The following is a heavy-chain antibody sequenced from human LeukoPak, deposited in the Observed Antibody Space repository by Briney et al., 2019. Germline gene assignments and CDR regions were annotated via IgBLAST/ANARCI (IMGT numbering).Heavy chain of an antibody. D-gene: IGHD6-19*01. CDR1: GGSFCGYY. Sequence: SETLSLTCAVYGGSFCGYYWSWIRQPPGKGLEWIGEINHSGSTNYNPSLRSRVTVSVHTSKNQLSLKLSSVTAADTAVYYCARQWLVSPLFDYWGQGTLVTVSS. J-gene: IGHJ4*02. CDR2: INHSGST. V-gene: IGHV4-34*01. CDR3: ARQWLVSPLFDY.